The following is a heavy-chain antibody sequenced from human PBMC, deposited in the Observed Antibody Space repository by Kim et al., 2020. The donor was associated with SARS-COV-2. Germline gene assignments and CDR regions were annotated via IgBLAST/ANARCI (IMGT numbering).Heavy chain of an antibody. D-gene: IGHD3-22*01. J-gene: IGHJ4*02. Sequence: SVKVSCKASGGTFSSYAISWVRQAPGQGLEWMGGIIPIFGTANYAKKFQDRVTITADESTSTVYMELSSLRSEDTAVYYCARVEGLITMSNENFDYWGQGTLVTVSS. CDR1: GGTFSSYA. CDR2: IIPIFGTA. V-gene: IGHV1-69*13. CDR3: ARVEGLITMSNENFDY.